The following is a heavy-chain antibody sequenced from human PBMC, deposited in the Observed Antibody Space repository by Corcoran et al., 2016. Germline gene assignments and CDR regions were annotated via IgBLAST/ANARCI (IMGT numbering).Heavy chain of an antibody. CDR1: GYTFTSYA. J-gene: IGHJ4*02. Sequence: QVQFVQSGAEVKKPGASVKVSCKASGYTFTSYAMHWVRQAPGQRLEWMGWINAGNGNTKYSQKFQGRVTITRDTSASTAYMELSSLRSEDTAVYYCARDLGKWVVVPAAADYWGQGTLVTVSS. D-gene: IGHD2-2*01. V-gene: IGHV1-3*01. CDR2: INAGNGNT. CDR3: ARDLGKWVVVPAAADY.